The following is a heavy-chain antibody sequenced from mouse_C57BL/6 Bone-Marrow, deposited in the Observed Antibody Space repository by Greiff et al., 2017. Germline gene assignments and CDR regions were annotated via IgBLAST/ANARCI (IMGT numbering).Heavy chain of an antibody. CDR2: INYDGSST. J-gene: IGHJ2*01. D-gene: IGHD4-1*02. Sequence: DVQLVESEGGLVQPGSSMKLSCTASGFTFSDYYMAWVRQVPEKGLEWVANINYDGSSTYYLDSLKSRFIISRDNAKNILYLQMSSLKSEDTATYYCARDSTGTNYFDYWGQGTTLTVSS. CDR3: ARDSTGTNYFDY. V-gene: IGHV5-16*01. CDR1: GFTFSDYY.